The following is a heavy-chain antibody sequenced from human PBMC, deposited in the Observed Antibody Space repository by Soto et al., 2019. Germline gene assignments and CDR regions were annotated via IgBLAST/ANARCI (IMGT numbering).Heavy chain of an antibody. Sequence: QVQLQESGPGLVKPSQTLSLTCTVSGGSISSGGYYWSWIRQHPGKGLEWIGYIYYSGSTYYNPSLKSRVTISVDTFKYQFSLKLSSATAADTAVYYCARGPDCSSTSCYVIDYWGQGTLVTVSS. V-gene: IGHV4-31*03. CDR1: GGSISSGGYY. D-gene: IGHD2-2*01. J-gene: IGHJ4*02. CDR2: IYYSGST. CDR3: ARGPDCSSTSCYVIDY.